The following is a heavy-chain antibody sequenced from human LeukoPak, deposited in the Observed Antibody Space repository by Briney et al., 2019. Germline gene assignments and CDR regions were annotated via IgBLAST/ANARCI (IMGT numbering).Heavy chain of an antibody. J-gene: IGHJ4*02. Sequence: GASVKVSCKASGYTFTSYYMHWVRQAPGQGLEWMGIINPSGGSTSYAQKFQARVTMTWDMSTSTVYMELSSLRSEDTAVYYCARDFSKGLDYCGQGTLVTVSS. V-gene: IGHV1-46*01. CDR3: ARDFSKGLDY. CDR2: INPSGGST. CDR1: GYTFTSYY.